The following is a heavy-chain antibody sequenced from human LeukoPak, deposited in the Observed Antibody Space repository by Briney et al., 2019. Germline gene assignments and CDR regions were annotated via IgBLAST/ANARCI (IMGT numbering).Heavy chain of an antibody. D-gene: IGHD3-10*01. J-gene: IGHJ4*02. CDR3: ARDQGLTYYYGSGSYIVGYFDY. Sequence: SQTLSLTCTVSGGSISSSSYYWGGIRQPPGKGLGWVGSIYYSGSTYYNPSLKSRVTISVDTSKNQSSLKLSSVTAADTAVNYCARDQGLTYYYGSGSYIVGYFDYWGQGTLVTVSS. V-gene: IGHV4-39*02. CDR1: GGSISSSSYY. CDR2: IYYSGST.